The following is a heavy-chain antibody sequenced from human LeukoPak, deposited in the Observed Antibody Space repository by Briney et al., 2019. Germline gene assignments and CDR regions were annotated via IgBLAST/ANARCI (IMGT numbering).Heavy chain of an antibody. D-gene: IGHD6-13*01. Sequence: ASVKVSCKASGYTFTGYYMHWVRQAPGQGLEWIGRINPNSGGTNYAQKFQGRVTMTRDTSISTAYMELSRLRSDDTAVYYCARDTGYSRIGWASYYYMDVWGKGTTVTVSS. CDR3: ARDTGYSRIGWASYYYMDV. CDR1: GYTFTGYY. V-gene: IGHV1-2*06. J-gene: IGHJ6*03. CDR2: INPNSGGT.